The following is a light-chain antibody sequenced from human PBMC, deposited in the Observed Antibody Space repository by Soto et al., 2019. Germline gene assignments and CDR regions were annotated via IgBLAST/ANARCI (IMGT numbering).Light chain of an antibody. Sequence: DVQGTRSPSTLSASVGDRVTITCRASQSISSRLAWYQQKPGKAPKFLVYDASNLESGVPSRFSGSGSGTEFTLTISSLQPDDFATYYCQQYNSYSVTFGQGTQLDFK. V-gene: IGKV1-5*01. CDR1: QSISSR. J-gene: IGKJ1*01. CDR2: DAS. CDR3: QQYNSYSVT.